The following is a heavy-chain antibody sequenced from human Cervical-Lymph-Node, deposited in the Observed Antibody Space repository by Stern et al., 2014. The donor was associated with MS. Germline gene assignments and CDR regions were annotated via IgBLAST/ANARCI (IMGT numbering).Heavy chain of an antibody. Sequence: QVQLVESGGGVVQPGRSLRLSCVAAGFTFSTYGMHWVRQAPGKGLEWGAVTWSDGTNKYYGDSVRGRFTISRDNSKNTLYLEMSSLRVEDTAVYFCAREAPVEPAASDAFDIWGQGTMVAVSS. V-gene: IGHV3-33*01. CDR2: TWSDGTNK. D-gene: IGHD2-2*01. CDR3: AREAPVEPAASDAFDI. CDR1: GFTFSTYG. J-gene: IGHJ3*02.